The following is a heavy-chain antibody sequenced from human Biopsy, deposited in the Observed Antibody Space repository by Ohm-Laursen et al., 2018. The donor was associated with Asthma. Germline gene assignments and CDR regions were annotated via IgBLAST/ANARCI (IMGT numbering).Heavy chain of an antibody. J-gene: IGHJ5*02. CDR2: VYYSGTS. CDR3: ARHWSGNGWQDMYNYFDP. CDR1: GDSISTTNY. Sequence: SETLSLICSVSGDSISTTNYWSWIRQPPGKRLEWIGSVYYSGTSYYNPSLKGRLTISVDTSKNQFSLNLGSVTAADTAVYYCARHWSGNGWQDMYNYFDPWGRGTLVTVSS. D-gene: IGHD6-19*01. V-gene: IGHV4-39*01.